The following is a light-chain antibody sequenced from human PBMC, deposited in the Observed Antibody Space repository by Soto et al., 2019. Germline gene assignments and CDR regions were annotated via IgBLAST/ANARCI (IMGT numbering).Light chain of an antibody. CDR3: QQFNSYPIT. Sequence: AVQLTQSPSSLSASVGDRVTITCRASQGVSRYLAWYQQKPGQPPKLLIYDASNLESGVPSSFSGSGSGTDFTLTITSLQPEDFATYYFQQFNSYPITFGQGTRLEIK. J-gene: IGKJ5*01. CDR1: QGVSRY. CDR2: DAS. V-gene: IGKV1-13*02.